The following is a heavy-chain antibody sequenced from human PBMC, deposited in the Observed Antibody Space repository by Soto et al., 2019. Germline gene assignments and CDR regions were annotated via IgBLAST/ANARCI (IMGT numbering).Heavy chain of an antibody. Sequence: GGSLRLSCAASGLPFSNYAMNWVRQAPGKGLEWVSVISGSGGSTYYADSVKGRFTISRDNSKNTLYLQMNSLRGEDTAVYYCAKTRAGLRDAFDIWGQGTMVTVSS. CDR3: AKTRAGLRDAFDI. CDR2: ISGSGGST. D-gene: IGHD4-17*01. V-gene: IGHV3-23*01. CDR1: GLPFSNYA. J-gene: IGHJ3*02.